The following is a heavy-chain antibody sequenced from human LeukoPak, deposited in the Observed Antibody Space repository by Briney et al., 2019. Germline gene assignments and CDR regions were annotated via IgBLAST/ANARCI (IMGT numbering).Heavy chain of an antibody. V-gene: IGHV4-38-2*02. CDR3: AGNSGSYLYYYYYYMDV. Sequence: PSETLSLTCTVSGYSISSGYYWAWFRRPPGKGREWMGRIYHSGSTYYNPSLKSRVTISVDTSKNQFSLKLSSVTAADTAVYYCAGNSGSYLYYYYYYMDVWGKGTTVTVSS. D-gene: IGHD1-26*01. CDR2: IYHSGST. CDR1: GYSISSGYY. J-gene: IGHJ6*03.